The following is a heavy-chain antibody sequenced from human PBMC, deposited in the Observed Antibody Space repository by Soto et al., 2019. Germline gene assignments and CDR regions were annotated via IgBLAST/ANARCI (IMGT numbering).Heavy chain of an antibody. CDR1: VYSISSGYY. J-gene: IGHJ6*02. CDR2: IYHSGST. Sequence: SETLSLTCSVSVYSISSGYYWGWIRQPPGKGLEWIGSIYHSGSTYYNPSLKSRVTISVDTSKNHFSLKLSSVTAADTAVYYCARIIYRTNGVCSPLYARDVWGQGTTVTVSS. D-gene: IGHD2-8*01. CDR3: ARIIYRTNGVCSPLYARDV. V-gene: IGHV4-38-2*01.